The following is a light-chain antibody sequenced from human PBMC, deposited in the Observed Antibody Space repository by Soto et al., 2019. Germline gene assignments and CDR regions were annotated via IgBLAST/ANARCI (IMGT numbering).Light chain of an antibody. CDR3: QRYGSSPRT. Sequence: EIVLTQSPGTLSMSPGERATLSCRASQSVSSSYLAWYQQKPGQAPRLLIYGASSRATGIPDRFSGSGSGTDFTLTISRLEPEDFAVYFWQRYGSSPRTFGQVTRWIP. CDR2: GAS. V-gene: IGKV3-20*01. J-gene: IGKJ1*01. CDR1: QSVSSSY.